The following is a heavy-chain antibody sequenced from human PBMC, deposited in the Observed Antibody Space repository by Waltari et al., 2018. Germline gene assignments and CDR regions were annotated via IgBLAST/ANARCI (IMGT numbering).Heavy chain of an antibody. CDR2: INHSGST. V-gene: IGHV4-34*01. CDR3: ASPGKWSSAFHI. D-gene: IGHD1-1*01. J-gene: IGHJ3*02. Sequence: QVQLLQWGGGLLKPSETLSLTCAVFGTSFNNYYWSWIRQPPGKGLEWIGEINHSGSTKYSPSLKSRVTFSVDTSKNQFSLTMNSVTAADTAVYYCASPGKWSSAFHIWGQGTMVTVSS. CDR1: GTSFNNYY.